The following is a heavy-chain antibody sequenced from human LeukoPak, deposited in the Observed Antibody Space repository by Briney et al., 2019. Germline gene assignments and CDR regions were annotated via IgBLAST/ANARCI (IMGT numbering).Heavy chain of an antibody. CDR2: IKQYGSEK. V-gene: IGHV3-7*01. J-gene: IGHJ4*02. D-gene: IGHD2-21*02. CDR1: GFTFSSYW. CDR3: ARGHIVVVTAMGAAYDFDY. Sequence: PGGSLRLSCAASGFTFSSYWMIWVRQAPGKALDLVANIKQYGSEKYYVDSVKCRFTISRDNPKNSLYLQMNSLRAEDTAVYYCARGHIVVVTAMGAAYDFDYWGQGTLVTVSS.